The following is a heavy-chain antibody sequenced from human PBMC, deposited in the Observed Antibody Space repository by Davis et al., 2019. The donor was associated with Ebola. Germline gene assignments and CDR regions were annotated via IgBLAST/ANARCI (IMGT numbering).Heavy chain of an antibody. CDR2: IKQDGSEK. D-gene: IGHD6-19*01. CDR1: GFTFSDYY. J-gene: IGHJ6*02. Sequence: GESLKISCAASGFTFSDYYMSWIRQAPGKGLEWVANIKQDGSEKYYVDSVKGRFTISRDNAKNSLYLQMNSLRAEDTAVYYCARDLVVAVAGAMTYYYYGMDVWGQGTTVTVSS. CDR3: ARDLVVAVAGAMTYYYYGMDV. V-gene: IGHV3-7*01.